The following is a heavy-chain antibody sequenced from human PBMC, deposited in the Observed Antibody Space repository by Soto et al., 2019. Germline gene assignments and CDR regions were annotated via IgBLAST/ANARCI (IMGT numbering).Heavy chain of an antibody. J-gene: IGHJ4*02. Sequence: EVQLLESGGGLVQPGGSLRLSCAASGFTFTSYAMSWVRQAPGKGLEWVSAISGSGGSTYYADSVKGRFTISRDNSKNTLYLQMNSLRDEDTAVYYCAKSFFTGIRVNPFDYWGQGTLVTVSS. CDR1: GFTFTSYA. V-gene: IGHV3-23*01. D-gene: IGHD3-3*02. CDR2: ISGSGGST. CDR3: AKSFFTGIRVNPFDY.